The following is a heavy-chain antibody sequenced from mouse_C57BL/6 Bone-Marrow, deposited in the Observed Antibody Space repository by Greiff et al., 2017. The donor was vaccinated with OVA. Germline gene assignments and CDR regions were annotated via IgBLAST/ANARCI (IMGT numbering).Heavy chain of an antibody. V-gene: IGHV1-50*01. Sequence: QVQLQQPGAELVKPGASVKLSCKASGYTFTSYWMQWVKQRPGQGLEWIGEIDPSDSYTNYNQKFKGKAKLTVDTSSSTAYMQLSSLTSEDSAVYYCARGVQGYFDVWGTGTTVTVSS. CDR2: IDPSDSYT. J-gene: IGHJ1*03. D-gene: IGHD2-14*01. CDR3: ARGVQGYFDV. CDR1: GYTFTSYW.